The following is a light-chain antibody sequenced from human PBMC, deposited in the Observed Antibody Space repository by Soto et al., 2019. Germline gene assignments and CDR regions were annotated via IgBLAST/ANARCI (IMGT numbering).Light chain of an antibody. CDR3: QQTFTSHPS. V-gene: IGKV1-39*01. CDR1: RSIGTL. Sequence: DIHMTQSPSSLSASVGDRVTITCRASRSIGTLLHWYQHKPGKAPNLLISAASNLQSGVPSRFTGSGSGTDFTLTISRLQPGDFATDFGQQTFTSHPSFGRGTQVEIK. CDR2: AAS. J-gene: IGKJ2*03.